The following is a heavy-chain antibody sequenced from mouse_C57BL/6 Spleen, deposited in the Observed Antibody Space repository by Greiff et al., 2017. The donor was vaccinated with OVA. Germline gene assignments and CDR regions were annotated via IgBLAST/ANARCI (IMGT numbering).Heavy chain of an antibody. CDR1: GFSLSTFGMG. V-gene: IGHV8-8*01. Sequence: QVQLKESGPGILQPSQTLSLTCSFSGFSLSTFGMGVGWIRQPSGKGLEWLAHIWWDDDKYYNPALKSRLTISKDTSKNQVFLKIANVDTADTATYYCARMYYDYDRGDAMDYWGQGTSVTVSS. CDR3: ARMYYDYDRGDAMDY. CDR2: IWWDDDK. D-gene: IGHD2-4*01. J-gene: IGHJ4*01.